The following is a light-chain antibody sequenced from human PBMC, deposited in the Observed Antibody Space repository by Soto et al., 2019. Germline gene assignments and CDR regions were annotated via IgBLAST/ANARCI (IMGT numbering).Light chain of an antibody. Sequence: QLVLTQSPSASASLGASVKLTWTLSSRHNSYAIAWHQQQPEKGPRYLMKVNSDGSHSKGDGIPDRFSGSSSGAERYLTISSLQSEDEADYYCQTWSTDIRVFGGGTKLTVL. J-gene: IGLJ3*02. CDR2: VNSDGSH. CDR1: SRHNSYA. CDR3: QTWSTDIRV. V-gene: IGLV4-69*01.